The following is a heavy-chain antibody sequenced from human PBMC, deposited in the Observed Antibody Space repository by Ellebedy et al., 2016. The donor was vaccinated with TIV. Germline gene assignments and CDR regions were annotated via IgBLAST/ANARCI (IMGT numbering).Heavy chain of an antibody. CDR1: GFTFSDYG. J-gene: IGHJ1*01. CDR2: ISYDGSNK. D-gene: IGHD3-10*01. V-gene: IGHV3-30*03. Sequence: PGGSLRLSCAASGFTFSDYGMHWVRQAPGKGLEWLAVISYDGSNKYLADSVKDRFTISRDNSKNTLYLQMNSLRAEDTAVYYCARGRPFASGSFPRAEYFHLWGQGTLVTVSS. CDR3: ARGRPFASGSFPRAEYFHL.